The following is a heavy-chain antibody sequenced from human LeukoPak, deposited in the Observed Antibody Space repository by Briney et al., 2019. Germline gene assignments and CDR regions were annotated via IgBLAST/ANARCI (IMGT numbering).Heavy chain of an antibody. CDR2: IYTSGST. J-gene: IGHJ5*02. D-gene: IGHD6-13*01. V-gene: IGHV4-4*07. CDR1: GGSISSYY. CDR3: ARDVSFEQLGNWFDP. Sequence: SETLSPTCTVSGGSISSYYWSWIRQPAGKGLEWIGRIYTSGSTNYSPSLKSRVTMSVDTSKNQFSLKLSSVTAADTAVYYCARDVSFEQLGNWFDPWGQGTLVTVSS.